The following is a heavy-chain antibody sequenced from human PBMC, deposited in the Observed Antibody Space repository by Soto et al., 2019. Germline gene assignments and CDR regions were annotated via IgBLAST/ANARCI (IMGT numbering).Heavy chain of an antibody. Sequence: PGGSLRLSCAASGFTFSNYAMSWVRQAPGKGLEWVSGLSGSGSSTYYADSVKGRFTVSRDNSKNTLHLQMNSLRAEDTAVYYCAKGDGNIVLPKFDFWGQGTLVTVSS. J-gene: IGHJ4*02. D-gene: IGHD5-12*01. CDR1: GFTFSNYA. V-gene: IGHV3-23*01. CDR3: AKGDGNIVLPKFDF. CDR2: LSGSGSST.